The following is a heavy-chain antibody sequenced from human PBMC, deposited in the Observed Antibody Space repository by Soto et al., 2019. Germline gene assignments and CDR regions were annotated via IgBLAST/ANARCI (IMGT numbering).Heavy chain of an antibody. J-gene: IGHJ6*02. CDR3: ARGDTDVVNKGVEV. D-gene: IGHD5-18*01. CDR1: GYTFTSYY. CDR2: IDPSDSYT. Sequence: GDSLNISCECSGYTFTSYYITLARQLPGKCLEWMGRIDPSDSYTTYNPSFRGHVTISADKSIGTAYLQWSSLEASDSFMYYCARGDTDVVNKGVEVWGQRTTVTVSS. V-gene: IGHV5-10-1*01.